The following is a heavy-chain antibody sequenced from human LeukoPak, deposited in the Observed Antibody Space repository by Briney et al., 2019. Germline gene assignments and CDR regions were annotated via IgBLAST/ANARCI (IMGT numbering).Heavy chain of an antibody. V-gene: IGHV4-31*03. CDR2: IYYSGST. J-gene: IGHJ4*02. CDR1: GGSISSGGYY. D-gene: IGHD3-22*01. CDR3: AREHSGYHFDY. Sequence: ASETLSLTCTVSGGSISSGGYYWSWIRQHPGKGLEWIGYIYYSGSTYYNPSLKSRVTISVDTSKNQFSLKLSSVTAADTAVYYCAREHSGYHFDYWGQGTLVTVSS.